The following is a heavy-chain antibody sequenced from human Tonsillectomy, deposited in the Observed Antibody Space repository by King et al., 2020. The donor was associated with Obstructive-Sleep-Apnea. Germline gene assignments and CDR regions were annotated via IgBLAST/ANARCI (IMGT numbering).Heavy chain of an antibody. CDR1: GFTFSNYW. V-gene: IGHV3-7*01. J-gene: IGHJ4*02. CDR3: ARERGGYLFDS. D-gene: IGHD5-18*01. Sequence: DVQLVESGGGLVQPGGSLRLSCAASGFTFSNYWMTWVRQAPGKGLEWVANIKPDGSEKYCVDSVKGRFTISRDNAKNSLYLQMNSLRAEDTAVCYCARERGGYLFDSWGQGTLVTVSS. CDR2: IKPDGSEK.